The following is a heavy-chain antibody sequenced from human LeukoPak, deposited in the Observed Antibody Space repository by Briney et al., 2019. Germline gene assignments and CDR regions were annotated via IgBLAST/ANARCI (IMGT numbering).Heavy chain of an antibody. Sequence: ASVKVSCKASGYTFTGYYMHWVRQAPGQGLEWMGWINPNSGGTNYAQKFQSRVTMTRDTSISTAYMELSRLRSDDTAVYYCARDLHNWNYRFDYWGQGTPVTVSS. V-gene: IGHV1-2*02. J-gene: IGHJ4*02. CDR1: GYTFTGYY. CDR2: INPNSGGT. D-gene: IGHD1-7*01. CDR3: ARDLHNWNYRFDY.